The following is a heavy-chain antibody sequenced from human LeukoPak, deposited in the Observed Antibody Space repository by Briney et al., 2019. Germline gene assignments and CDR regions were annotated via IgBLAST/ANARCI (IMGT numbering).Heavy chain of an antibody. CDR3: ASPMLFGSSGYSPDYYGMDV. CDR1: GGTFSSYA. V-gene: IGHV1-69*13. J-gene: IGHJ6*02. D-gene: IGHD3-22*01. Sequence: SVEVSCKASGGTFSSYAISWVRQAPGQGLEWMGGIIPILGTANYAQKFQGRVTITADESTSTAYMELSSPRSEDTAVYYCASPMLFGSSGYSPDYYGMDVWGQGTTVTVSS. CDR2: IIPILGTA.